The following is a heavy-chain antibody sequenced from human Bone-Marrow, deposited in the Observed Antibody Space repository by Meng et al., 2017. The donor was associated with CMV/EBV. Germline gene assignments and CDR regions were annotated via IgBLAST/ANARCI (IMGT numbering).Heavy chain of an antibody. CDR1: GGSVSSGNYY. CDR2: VHYSGST. V-gene: IGHV4-61*01. J-gene: IGHJ4*02. CDR3: ARVFVRPRRGYYFDY. Sequence: ESLKISCTVSGGSVSSGNYYWSWIRQSPGKGLECIGYVHYSGSTNYNPSLKSRVTISVDTSKNQFSLKLSSVTAADTAVYYCARVFVRPRRGYYFDYWGQGTLVTVSS.